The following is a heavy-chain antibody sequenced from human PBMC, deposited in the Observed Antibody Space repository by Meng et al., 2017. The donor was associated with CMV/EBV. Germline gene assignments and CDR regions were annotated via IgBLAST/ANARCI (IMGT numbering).Heavy chain of an antibody. D-gene: IGHD6-13*01. CDR2: IYWDDDK. CDR3: ARIAAACRFAY. CDR1: GFSPRTTRAS. V-gene: IGHV2-5*02. Sequence: QVSFNVSLPAPVKPTQTLTLTYTLSGFSPRTTRASVGWIPQAPGKALKWLALIYWDDDKRYSPSLKTRLTSTNDTIENHVVLTTPNMDPVDTATYYCARIAAACRFAYWGQGTLVTVSS. J-gene: IGHJ4*02.